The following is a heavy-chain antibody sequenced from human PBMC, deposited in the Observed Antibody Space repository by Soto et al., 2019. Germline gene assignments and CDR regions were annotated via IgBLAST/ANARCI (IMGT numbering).Heavy chain of an antibody. CDR3: ARDPTQYCSSTSCQTYYMDV. CDR2: IWYDGSNK. D-gene: IGHD2-2*01. Sequence: VQLVESGGGVVQPGRSLRLSCAASGFTFSSYGMHWVRQAPGKGLEWVAVIWYDGSNKYYADSVKGRFTISRDNSKNTLYLQMNSLRAEDTAVYYCARDPTQYCSSTSCQTYYMDVWGKGTTVTVSS. CDR1: GFTFSSYG. J-gene: IGHJ6*03. V-gene: IGHV3-33*01.